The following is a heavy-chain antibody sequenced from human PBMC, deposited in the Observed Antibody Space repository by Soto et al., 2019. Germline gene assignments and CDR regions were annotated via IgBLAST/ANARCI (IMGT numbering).Heavy chain of an antibody. CDR1: GYTFTSYY. V-gene: IGHV1-46*03. CDR2: INPSGGST. J-gene: IGHJ5*02. D-gene: IGHD2-15*01. CDR3: ARGRGVVVVVAATPNWFDP. Sequence: QVQLVQSGAEVKKPGASVKVSCKASGYTFTSYYMHWVRQAPGQGLEWMGIINPSGGSTSYAQKFQGRVTMTRDPSTSTVYMELSSLRSEDTAVYYCARGRGVVVVVAATPNWFDPWGQGTLVTVSS.